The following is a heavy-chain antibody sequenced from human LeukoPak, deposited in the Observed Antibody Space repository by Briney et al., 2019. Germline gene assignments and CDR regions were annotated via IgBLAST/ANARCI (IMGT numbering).Heavy chain of an antibody. CDR1: GDSIKSDSYY. D-gene: IGHD2-15*01. J-gene: IGHJ5*02. CDR3: ARDKRFCNGGYCSIWFDS. V-gene: IGHV4-39*02. CDR2: IHYLGST. Sequence: SEALSLTCTVSGDSIKSDSYYWGWIRQPPGKGLEFIGSIHYLGSTYYNPSPMGRVTISVDTSRNRFSLKVSSVTAADTAVYYCARDKRFCNGGYCSIWFDSSGEGDLVTVSS.